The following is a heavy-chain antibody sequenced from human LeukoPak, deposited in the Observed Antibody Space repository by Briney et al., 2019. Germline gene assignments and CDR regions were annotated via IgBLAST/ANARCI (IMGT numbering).Heavy chain of an antibody. Sequence: GRSLRLSCAASGFTFSSYAMHWVRQAPGKGLEWVAVISYDGSNKYYADSVKGRFTISRDNSKNTLYLQMNSLRAEDTAVYYCAKDLPVAYFDYWGQGTLVTVSS. D-gene: IGHD2-2*01. CDR2: ISYDGSNK. V-gene: IGHV3-30-3*01. J-gene: IGHJ4*02. CDR1: GFTFSSYA. CDR3: AKDLPVAYFDY.